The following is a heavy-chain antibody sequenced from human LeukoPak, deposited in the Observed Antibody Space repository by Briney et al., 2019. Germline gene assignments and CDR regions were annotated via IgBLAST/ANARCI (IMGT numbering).Heavy chain of an antibody. CDR1: GGSISSSNW. J-gene: IGHJ4*02. D-gene: IGHD3-22*01. V-gene: IGHV4-4*02. Sequence: ASETLSLTCAVSGGSISSSNWWSWVRQPPGKGLEWIGEIYHSGSTNYNPSLKSRVTISVDTSKNQFSLKLSSVTAADTAVYYCARHDYYDSSALDYWGQGTLVTVSS. CDR3: ARHDYYDSSALDY. CDR2: IYHSGST.